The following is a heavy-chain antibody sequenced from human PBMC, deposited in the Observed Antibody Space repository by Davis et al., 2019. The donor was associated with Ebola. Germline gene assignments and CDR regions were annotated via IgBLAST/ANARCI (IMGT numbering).Heavy chain of an antibody. D-gene: IGHD5-12*01. V-gene: IGHV3-74*01. CDR3: ARDVATIYFCYFDY. J-gene: IGHJ4*02. CDR1: GFTFSSYW. Sequence: GESLKISCAASGFTFSSYWMHWVRQAPGKGLVWVSRINSDGSSTSYADSVKGRFTISRDNAKNTLYLQMNSLRAEDTAVYYCARDVATIYFCYFDYWGQGTLVTVSS. CDR2: INSDGSST.